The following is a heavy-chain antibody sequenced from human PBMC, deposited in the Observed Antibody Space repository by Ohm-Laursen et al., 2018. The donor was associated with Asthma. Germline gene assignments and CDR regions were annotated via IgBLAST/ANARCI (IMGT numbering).Heavy chain of an antibody. J-gene: IGHJ2*01. V-gene: IGHV1-2*06. Sequence: ASVKVSCKASGYTFTGYYMHWVRQAPGQGLEWMGRINPNSGGTNYAQKFQGRVTMTRDTSISTAYMELSRLRSDDTAVYYCARTYNWNGRYFDLWGRGTLVTVSS. CDR2: INPNSGGT. CDR3: ARTYNWNGRYFDL. CDR1: GYTFTGYY. D-gene: IGHD1-20*01.